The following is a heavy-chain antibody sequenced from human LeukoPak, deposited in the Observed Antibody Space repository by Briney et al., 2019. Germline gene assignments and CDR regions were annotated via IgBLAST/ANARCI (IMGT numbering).Heavy chain of an antibody. D-gene: IGHD3-22*01. V-gene: IGHV4-34*01. Sequence: SETLSLTCAVYGGSFSGYYWSWIRQPPGKGLEWIGEINHSGSTNYNPSLKSRVTISVDTSKNQFSLKLSSVTAADTAVYYCAWTPARYYYDSSGYRLHYYYGMDVWGQGTTVTVSS. CDR3: AWTPARYYYDSSGYRLHYYYGMDV. CDR2: INHSGST. CDR1: GGSFSGYY. J-gene: IGHJ6*02.